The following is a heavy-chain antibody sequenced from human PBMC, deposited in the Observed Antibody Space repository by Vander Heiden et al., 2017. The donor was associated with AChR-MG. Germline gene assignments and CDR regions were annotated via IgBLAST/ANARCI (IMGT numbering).Heavy chain of an antibody. V-gene: IGHV4-31*03. J-gene: IGHJ4*02. Sequence: QVQLQESRPGLVKPSQTLSLTCPVSGGSISRGGYYWGWSRQHPGKGLEWIGYIYYSGSTYDNPSLKSRVTISVDTSKNQLSMKMSSVTAADTAVYYCARGNDSSIGYWGQGTLVTVSS. CDR2: IYYSGST. D-gene: IGHD3-22*01. CDR1: GGSISRGGYY. CDR3: ARGNDSSIGY.